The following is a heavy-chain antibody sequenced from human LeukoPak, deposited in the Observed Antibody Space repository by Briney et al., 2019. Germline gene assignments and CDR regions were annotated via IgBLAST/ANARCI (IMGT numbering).Heavy chain of an antibody. Sequence: VASVKVSCKASGYTFTSYDINWVRQATGQGLEWMGWMNPNSGNTGYAQKFQGRVTMTRNTSISTAYMELSSLRSEDTAVYYCARMYYYDSSGYPPHYYYYYMDVWGKGTTVTISS. J-gene: IGHJ6*03. D-gene: IGHD3-22*01. V-gene: IGHV1-8*01. CDR1: GYTFTSYD. CDR2: MNPNSGNT. CDR3: ARMYYYDSSGYPPHYYYYYMDV.